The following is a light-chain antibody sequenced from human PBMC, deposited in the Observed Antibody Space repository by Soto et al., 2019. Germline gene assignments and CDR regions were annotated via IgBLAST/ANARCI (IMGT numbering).Light chain of an antibody. V-gene: IGKV1-5*03. CDR1: QSIHTW. CDR2: KAS. CDR3: QQYNSHPYT. Sequence: DFQMTQSPSTLSASVGDSVTITCRASQSIHTWLAWYQQKPGRTPKLLIYKASVLESGVPSRFSGSGSGTEFTLTISSLQPDDFATYYCQQYNSHPYTFGRGTKLQTK. J-gene: IGKJ2*01.